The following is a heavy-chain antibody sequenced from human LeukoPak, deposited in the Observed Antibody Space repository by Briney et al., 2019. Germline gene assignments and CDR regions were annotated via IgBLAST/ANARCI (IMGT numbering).Heavy chain of an antibody. Sequence: SETLSLTCTVSGGSINSYYWSWIRQPAGKGLEWIGRIYTSGSTNYNPSLKSRVTMSVDTSKNQFSLKLSSVTAADTAVYYCAREAADIVVVPAAIDYYYYYYMDVWGKGTTVTVSS. V-gene: IGHV4-4*07. CDR2: IYTSGST. J-gene: IGHJ6*03. CDR3: AREAADIVVVPAAIDYYYYYYMDV. D-gene: IGHD2-2*02. CDR1: GGSINSYY.